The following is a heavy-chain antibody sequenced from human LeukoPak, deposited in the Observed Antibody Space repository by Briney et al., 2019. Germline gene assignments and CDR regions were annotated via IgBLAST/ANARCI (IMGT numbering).Heavy chain of an antibody. V-gene: IGHV4-39*07. CDR3: ARVDSSNWYESRGYFDY. CDR2: FYYIGKT. J-gene: IGHJ4*02. D-gene: IGHD6-13*01. Sequence: PSETLSLTCIVSSDSITNTTYYWGWIRQSPGKGLEWIGSFYYIGKTYYNPSLKNRATISVDTSKNQFSLKLSSVTAADTAVYYCARVDSSNWYESRGYFDYWGQGTLVTVSS. CDR1: SDSITNTTYY.